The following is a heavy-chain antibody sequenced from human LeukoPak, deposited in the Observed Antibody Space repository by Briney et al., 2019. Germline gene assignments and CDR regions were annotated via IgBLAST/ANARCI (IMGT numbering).Heavy chain of an antibody. V-gene: IGHV4-4*02. J-gene: IGHJ4*02. CDR2: IYHSGST. Sequence: SETLALTCAVSGGSISSSNWWSWVRQPPGKGLEWIREIYHSGSTNYNPSLKSRVTISVDKSKNQFSLKLSSVTAADTAVYYCARADYYGSGSFDYWGQGTLVTVSS. D-gene: IGHD3-10*01. CDR3: ARADYYGSGSFDY. CDR1: GGSISSSNW.